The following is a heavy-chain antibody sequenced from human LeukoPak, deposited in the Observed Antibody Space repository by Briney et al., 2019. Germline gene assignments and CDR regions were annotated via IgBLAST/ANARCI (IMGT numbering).Heavy chain of an antibody. V-gene: IGHV4-39*07. J-gene: IGHJ4*02. Sequence: PSETLSLTCTVSGASINSDTYYWGWIRQPPGKGLEWIGTHSHSGSAYYNPSLRSRITMSLDTSENQLSLKLHSVTAADTAIYYCARYQTGTMFAVWGQGTLVTISS. CDR2: HSHSGSA. CDR3: ARYQTGTMFAV. CDR1: GASINSDTYY. D-gene: IGHD1/OR15-1a*01.